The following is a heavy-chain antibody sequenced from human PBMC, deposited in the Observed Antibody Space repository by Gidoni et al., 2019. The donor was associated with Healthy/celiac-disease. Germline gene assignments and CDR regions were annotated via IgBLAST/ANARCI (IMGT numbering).Heavy chain of an antibody. J-gene: IGHJ6*02. V-gene: IGHV1-3*01. CDR1: GYTFTSYA. D-gene: IGHD2-2*01. CDR3: ARESSDIVVVPAANYYYYYGMDV. Sequence: QVQLVQSGAEVKKPGASVKVSCKASGYTFTSYAMHWVRQAPGQRLEWMGWINASNGNTKYSQKFQGRVTITRDTSASTAYMELSSLRSEDTAVYYCARESSDIVVVPAANYYYYYGMDVWGQGTTVTVSS. CDR2: INASNGNT.